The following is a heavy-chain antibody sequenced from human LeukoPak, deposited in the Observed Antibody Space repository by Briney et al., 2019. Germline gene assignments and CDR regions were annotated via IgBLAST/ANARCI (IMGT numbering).Heavy chain of an antibody. D-gene: IGHD3-10*01. CDR3: IAPYYYGSGRGTDP. V-gene: IGHV2-26*02. CDR1: GFSLSNARMG. J-gene: IGHJ5*02. Sequence: SGPTLVNPTETLTLTCTVSGFSLSNARMGVSWIRQPPGKALEWLAHIFSNDEKSYSTSLKSRLTISKDTSKSQVVLTMTNMDPVDTATYYCIAPYYYGSGRGTDPWGQGTLVTVSS. CDR2: IFSNDEK.